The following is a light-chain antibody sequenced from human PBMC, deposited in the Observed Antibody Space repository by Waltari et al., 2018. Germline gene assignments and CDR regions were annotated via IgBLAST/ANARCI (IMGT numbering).Light chain of an antibody. CDR3: QQANSLVFT. CDR1: QGIGSW. Sequence: DIQMTQSPSSISASVGDSVTMTCRASQGIGSWLAWYQQKPGKAPTLLIYGASTLQSGVPSRFSGSGSGTDFILTISSLQPEDFATYYCQQANSLVFTFGPGAKVDVK. V-gene: IGKV1-12*01. CDR2: GAS. J-gene: IGKJ3*01.